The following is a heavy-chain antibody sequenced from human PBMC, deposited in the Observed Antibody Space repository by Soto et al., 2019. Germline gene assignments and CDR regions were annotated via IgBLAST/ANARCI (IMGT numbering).Heavy chain of an antibody. Sequence: ASVKVSCKASGYTFTIYGLSWVRQAPGQGPEWMGWMNPNNGNTGYAEKFQGRVTMTTNTSISTAYMELSSLRSEDTAVYYCARSLRGGMDVWGQGTTVTVSS. CDR3: ARSLRGGMDV. CDR2: MNPNNGNT. V-gene: IGHV1-8*01. CDR1: GYTFTIYG. D-gene: IGHD5-12*01. J-gene: IGHJ6*02.